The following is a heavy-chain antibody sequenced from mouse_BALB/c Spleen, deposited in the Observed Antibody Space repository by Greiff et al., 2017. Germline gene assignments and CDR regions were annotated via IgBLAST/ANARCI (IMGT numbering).Heavy chain of an antibody. CDR2: ILPGSGST. V-gene: IGHV1-9*01. J-gene: IGHJ4*01. Sequence: VKLQQSGAELMKPGASVKISCKATGYTFSSYWIEWVKQRPGHGLEWIGEILPGSGSTNYNEKFKGKATFTADTSSNTAYMQLSSLTSEDSAVYYCARKDYRYDPYAMDYWGQGTSVTVSS. D-gene: IGHD2-14*01. CDR3: ARKDYRYDPYAMDY. CDR1: GYTFSSYW.